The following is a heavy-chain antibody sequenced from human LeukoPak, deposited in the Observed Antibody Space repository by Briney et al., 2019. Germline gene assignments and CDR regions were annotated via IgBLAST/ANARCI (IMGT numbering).Heavy chain of an antibody. CDR3: ARDIDLAVAAYAFDY. CDR1: GYTFTGYY. J-gene: IGHJ4*02. V-gene: IGHV1-2*02. Sequence: ASVKVSCKASGYTFTGYYIHWVRQAPGQGLEWMGWINPNSGGTNYAQKFQGRVTMTRDTSISTAYMELSRLRSDDTAVYYCARDIDLAVAAYAFDYWGQGTLVTVSS. D-gene: IGHD6-19*01. CDR2: INPNSGGT.